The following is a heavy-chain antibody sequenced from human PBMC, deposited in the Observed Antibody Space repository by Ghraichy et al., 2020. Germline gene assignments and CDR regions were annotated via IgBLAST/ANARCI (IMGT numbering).Heavy chain of an antibody. CDR3: AKYLVMVTTVGIWDY. Sequence: GGSLRLSCAASGFTFSSYAMGWVRQAPGKGLQWVSAISGSGVETYYADSVKGRFTISRDNSKNTMYLQMNSLRAEDTAVYYCAKYLVMVTTVGIWDYWGQGTLVTVSS. J-gene: IGHJ4*02. D-gene: IGHD4-23*01. V-gene: IGHV3-23*01. CDR1: GFTFSSYA. CDR2: ISGSGVET.